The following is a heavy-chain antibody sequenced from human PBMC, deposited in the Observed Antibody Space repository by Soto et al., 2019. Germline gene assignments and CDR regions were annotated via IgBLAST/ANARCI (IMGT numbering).Heavy chain of an antibody. CDR2: IIPIFGTA. CDR3: ASPGVTNLKIWSGYYNY. D-gene: IGHD3-3*01. Sequence: SVKVSCKASGGTVSGYAISWVRQAPGQGLEWMGGIIPIFGTANYAQKFQGRVTITADESTSTAYMELSSLRSEDTAVYYCASPGVTNLKIWSGYYNYWGQGTLVTVSS. CDR1: GGTVSGYA. J-gene: IGHJ4*02. V-gene: IGHV1-69*13.